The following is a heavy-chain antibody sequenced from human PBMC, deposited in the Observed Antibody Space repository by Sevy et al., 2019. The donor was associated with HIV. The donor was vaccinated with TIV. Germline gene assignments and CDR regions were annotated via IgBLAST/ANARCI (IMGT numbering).Heavy chain of an antibody. V-gene: IGHV1-8*01. CDR3: AVGPNLYSSSWYSAHIVYYYGMDV. CDR1: GYTFTSYD. CDR2: MNPNSRNT. Sequence: ASVKVSCKASGYTFTSYDINWVRQATGQGLEWMGWMNPNSRNTGYAQKFQGRVTMTRNTSIGTAYIELRSLRSEDTAVYYSAVGPNLYSSSWYSAHIVYYYGMDVWGQGTTVTVSS. D-gene: IGHD6-13*01. J-gene: IGHJ6*02.